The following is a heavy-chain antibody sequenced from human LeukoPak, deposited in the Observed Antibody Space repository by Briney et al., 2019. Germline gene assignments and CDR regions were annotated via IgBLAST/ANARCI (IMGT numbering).Heavy chain of an antibody. V-gene: IGHV4-39*01. CDR2: INYSGST. CDR1: GGSVSSTTYY. J-gene: IGHJ3*02. Sequence: SETLSLTCTVSGGSVSSTTYYWSWIHQPPGKGLEWIASINYSGSTYYNPSLKSRVTISVDTSENQFSLKLSSVTAADTAVYYCVRAFDIWGQGTMVTVSS. CDR3: VRAFDI.